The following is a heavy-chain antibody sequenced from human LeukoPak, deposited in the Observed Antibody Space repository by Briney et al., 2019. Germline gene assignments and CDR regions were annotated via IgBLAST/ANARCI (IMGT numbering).Heavy chain of an antibody. V-gene: IGHV3-53*01. Sequence: GSLRLSCAASGFTLSSNYISWVRQAPGKGLEWVSLIYSGGSTYYADSVKGRFSISRDNSKNTLFLQMNSLRAEDTAVYYCATDAHWGQGTLVTVSS. CDR2: IYSGGST. CDR1: GFTLSSNY. J-gene: IGHJ4*02. CDR3: ATDAH.